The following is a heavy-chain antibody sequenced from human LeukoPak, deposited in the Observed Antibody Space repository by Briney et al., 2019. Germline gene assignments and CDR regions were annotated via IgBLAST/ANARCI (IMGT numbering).Heavy chain of an antibody. CDR1: GYTLTDYY. Sequence: ASVKVSCKAPGYTLTDYYMHWVRQAPGQGLEWMGRINPNSGGTNYAQKFQGRVTMTRDTSISTVYMELSRLRSDDTAVYYCARVGYYESSGYYEYWGQGTLVTVSS. CDR3: ARVGYYESSGYYEY. CDR2: INPNSGGT. J-gene: IGHJ4*02. D-gene: IGHD3-22*01. V-gene: IGHV1-2*06.